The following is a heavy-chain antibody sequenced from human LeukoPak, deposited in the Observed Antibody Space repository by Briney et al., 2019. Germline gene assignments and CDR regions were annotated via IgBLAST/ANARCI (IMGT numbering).Heavy chain of an antibody. V-gene: IGHV4-39*01. CDR2: IYYSGST. CDR1: GGSISSSSYY. J-gene: IGHJ3*02. CDR3: ARRVSRVTATFGGSFDI. Sequence: SETLSLTCTFSGGSISSSSYYWGWIRQPPGKGLEWIGCIYYSGSTYYNPSLKSRVTISVDTSKNQFSLKLSSVTAADTAVYYCARRVSRVTATFGGSFDIWGQGTMVTVSS. D-gene: IGHD2-21*02.